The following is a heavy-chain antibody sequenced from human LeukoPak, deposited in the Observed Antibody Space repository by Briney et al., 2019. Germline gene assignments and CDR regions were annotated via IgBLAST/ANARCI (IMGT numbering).Heavy chain of an antibody. CDR3: ARPPGVGATSFDY. D-gene: IGHD1-26*01. CDR2: IFPADSDT. V-gene: IGHV5-51*01. CDR1: GYSFSNYW. Sequence: GESLKISCKGSGYSFSNYWIAWVRRMPGKGLEWMGIIFPADSDTRYSPSLQGQVTISVDKSINTAYLQWSSLKASDSAMYYCARPPGVGATSFDYWGQGTLVTVSS. J-gene: IGHJ4*02.